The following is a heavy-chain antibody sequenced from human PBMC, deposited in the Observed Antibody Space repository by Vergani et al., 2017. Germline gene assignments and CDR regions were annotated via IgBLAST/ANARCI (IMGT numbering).Heavy chain of an antibody. CDR1: GYTFTGYY. V-gene: IGHV1-2*02. CDR2: INPNTGGT. J-gene: IGHJ3*02. D-gene: IGHD4-17*01. CDR3: ARVWTTVTFDAFDI. Sequence: QVQLVQSGAEVKKPGASVEVSCKASGYTFTGYYIHWVRQAPGRGLEWMGWINPNTGGTNYAQKFQGRVTVTRDTSISTADMELSRLRSDDTAVYYCARVWTTVTFDAFDIWGQGTMVTVSS.